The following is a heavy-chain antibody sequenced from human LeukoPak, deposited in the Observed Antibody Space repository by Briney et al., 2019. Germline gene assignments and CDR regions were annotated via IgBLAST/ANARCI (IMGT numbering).Heavy chain of an antibody. CDR3: ARDDIVVVPAAIWYYFDY. CDR2: INSDGSST. D-gene: IGHD2-2*01. J-gene: IGHJ4*02. Sequence: GGSLRLSCAASGFTFSSYWMHWVRQAPGKGLVWVSRINSDGSSTSYADSVKGRFTISRDNAKNSLYLQMNSLRAEDTALYYCARDDIVVVPAAIWYYFDYWGQGTLVTVSS. V-gene: IGHV3-74*01. CDR1: GFTFSSYW.